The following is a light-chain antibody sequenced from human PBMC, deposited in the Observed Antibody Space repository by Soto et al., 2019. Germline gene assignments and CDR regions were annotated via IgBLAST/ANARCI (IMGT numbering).Light chain of an antibody. CDR2: SNS. V-gene: IGLV1-44*01. J-gene: IGLJ1*01. Sequence: QSVLIQPPSVSGTPGQRVTISCSGSSSNIGTNIVNWYQQLPGTAPKLLIHSNSQRPSGVPDRVSGSKSGTSASLAISGLQSEDEADYHCAAWDDRLNGYVFGTGTKVTVL. CDR1: SSNIGTNI. CDR3: AAWDDRLNGYV.